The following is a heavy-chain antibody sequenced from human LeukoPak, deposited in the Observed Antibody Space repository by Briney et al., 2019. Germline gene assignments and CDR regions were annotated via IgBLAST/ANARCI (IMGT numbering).Heavy chain of an antibody. J-gene: IGHJ5*02. Sequence: ASVKVSCKASGYTFTNYAISWVRQAPGQGLEWMGWISAYNGNTNYAQKLQGRVTMTTDTSTSTAYMELRSLRSDDTAVYYCARGRDYGDYWWFDPWGQGTLVTVSS. D-gene: IGHD4-17*01. CDR1: GYTFTNYA. V-gene: IGHV1-18*01. CDR3: ARGRDYGDYWWFDP. CDR2: ISAYNGNT.